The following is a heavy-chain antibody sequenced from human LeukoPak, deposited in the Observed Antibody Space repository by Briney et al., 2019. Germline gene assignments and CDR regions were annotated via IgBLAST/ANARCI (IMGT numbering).Heavy chain of an antibody. V-gene: IGHV3-23*01. CDR1: GFTFGHYG. D-gene: IGHD3-10*01. Sequence: EGSLRLSCAASGFTFGHYGMSWVRQAPGKGLEWVSSISVDGDETWYADSVKGRFNISRDSSKSTLDLQMNSLRAEDTAVYHCAKDLRGGPLRYLHPWGQGTPVTVSS. CDR2: ISVDGDET. J-gene: IGHJ5*02. CDR3: AKDLRGGPLRYLHP.